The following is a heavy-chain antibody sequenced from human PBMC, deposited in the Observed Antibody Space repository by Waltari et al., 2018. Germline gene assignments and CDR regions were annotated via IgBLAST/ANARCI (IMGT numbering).Heavy chain of an antibody. CDR1: GFSLRTSGVS. J-gene: IGHJ4*02. Sequence: QITLKESGPPLVKPTQTLTLTCTFSGFSLRTSGVSVGWFRQPPGKALEWLALIYWDDDKRYRPSLRDRLTITKDTSKNQVVLTMTNMDPLDTATYYCAHSGHFWSGFYVDYYFDYWGQGTLVTVSS. CDR2: IYWDDDK. V-gene: IGHV2-5*02. CDR3: AHSGHFWSGFYVDYYFDY. D-gene: IGHD3-3*02.